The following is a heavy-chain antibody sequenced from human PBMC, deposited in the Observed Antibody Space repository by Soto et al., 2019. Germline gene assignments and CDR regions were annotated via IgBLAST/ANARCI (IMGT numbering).Heavy chain of an antibody. J-gene: IGHJ6*02. CDR1: GFTFSSYG. CDR2: ISYDGSNK. Sequence: GGSLRLSXAASGFTFSSYGMHWVRQAPGKGLEWVAVISYDGSNKYYADSVKGRFTISRDNSKNTLYLQMNSLRAEDTAVYYCAKDDPTGGVDVWGQGTTVTVSS. V-gene: IGHV3-30*18. CDR3: AKDDPTGGVDV.